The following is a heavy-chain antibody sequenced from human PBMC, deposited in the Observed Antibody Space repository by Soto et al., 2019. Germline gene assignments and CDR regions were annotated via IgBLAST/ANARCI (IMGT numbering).Heavy chain of an antibody. J-gene: IGHJ6*02. CDR1: GFAFRSHA. Sequence: EVHLLESGGGLVQPGGSLRLSCATSGFAFRSHAMSWVRQAPGKGLEWVSGISSSGGSTYYADSMKGRFTISRDNSKNTLYLQMNSLRAEDTAVYYWAKDQEGVRGVVITGHGLDFWGQGTTVTVSS. CDR2: ISSSGGST. D-gene: IGHD3-10*01. CDR3: AKDQEGVRGVVITGHGLDF. V-gene: IGHV3-23*01.